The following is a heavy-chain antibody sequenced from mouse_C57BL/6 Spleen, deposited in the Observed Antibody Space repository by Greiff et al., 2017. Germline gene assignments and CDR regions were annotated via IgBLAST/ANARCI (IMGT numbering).Heavy chain of an antibody. CDR2: ISYDGSN. CDR1: GYSITSGYY. Sequence: EVHLVESGPGLVKPSQSLSLTCSVTGYSITSGYYWNWIRQFPGNKLEWMGYISYDGSNNYNPSLKNRSTITRDTSKNQFFLKLNSVTTEDTATYYCAREGYYYGSSPEYFDVWGTGTTVTVSS. CDR3: AREGYYYGSSPEYFDV. V-gene: IGHV3-6*01. D-gene: IGHD1-1*01. J-gene: IGHJ1*03.